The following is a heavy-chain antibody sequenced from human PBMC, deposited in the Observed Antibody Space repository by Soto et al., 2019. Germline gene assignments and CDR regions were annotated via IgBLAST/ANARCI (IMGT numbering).Heavy chain of an antibody. Sequence: LSLTCTVSGDSISRGFYYWSWIRQPPGKGLEWIGYIYYSGSTYYNPSLKSRVTISVDTSKNQFSLKLSSVTAADTAVYYCARDIVGPFDYWGQGTLVTVSS. CDR1: GDSISRGFYY. V-gene: IGHV4-30-4*01. CDR2: IYYSGST. D-gene: IGHD1-26*01. CDR3: ARDIVGPFDY. J-gene: IGHJ4*02.